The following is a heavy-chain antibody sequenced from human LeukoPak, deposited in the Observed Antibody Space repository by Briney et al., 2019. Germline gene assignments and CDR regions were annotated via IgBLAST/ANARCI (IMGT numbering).Heavy chain of an antibody. V-gene: IGHV4-59*01. J-gene: IGHJ4*02. D-gene: IGHD2-21*02. CDR1: GVSISSYY. CDR2: IYYSGST. Sequence: SETLSLTCTVSGVSISSYYWSWLRQPPAKGLEWIGYIYYSGSTNYNPSLKSRVTISVDTSKNQFSLKLSSVTAADTAVYYCARGAYCGGDCYPLPPYFDYWGQGTLVTVSS. CDR3: ARGAYCGGDCYPLPPYFDY.